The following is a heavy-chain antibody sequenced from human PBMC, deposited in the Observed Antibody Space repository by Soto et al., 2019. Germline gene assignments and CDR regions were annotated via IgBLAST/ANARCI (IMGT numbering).Heavy chain of an antibody. CDR3: ARDREVMNAFDI. V-gene: IGHV4-61*01. D-gene: IGHD2-21*01. Sequence: QVQLQESGPGLVKPSETLSLTCTVSGGSVSSGSYYWSWIRQPPGKGLEWIGYIYYSGSTNYNPSLNNGVSISVDTSNNRFSLKLSSVTAADTAVYYCARDREVMNAFDIWGQGTMVTVSS. J-gene: IGHJ3*02. CDR2: IYYSGST. CDR1: GGSVSSGSYY.